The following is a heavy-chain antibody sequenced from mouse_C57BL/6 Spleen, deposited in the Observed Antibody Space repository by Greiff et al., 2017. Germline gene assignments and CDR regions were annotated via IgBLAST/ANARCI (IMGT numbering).Heavy chain of an antibody. CDR2: IYPGSGNT. CDR3: ARWVTTVVVDAMDY. CDR1: GYTFTDYY. Sequence: QVQLQQSGAELVRPGASVKLSCKASGYTFTDYYINWVKQRPGQGLEWIARIYPGSGNTYYNEKFKGKATLTADKSSSTAYMQLSSLTSEDSAVYVCARWVTTVVVDAMDYWGQGTSVTVSS. V-gene: IGHV1-76*01. D-gene: IGHD1-1*01. J-gene: IGHJ4*01.